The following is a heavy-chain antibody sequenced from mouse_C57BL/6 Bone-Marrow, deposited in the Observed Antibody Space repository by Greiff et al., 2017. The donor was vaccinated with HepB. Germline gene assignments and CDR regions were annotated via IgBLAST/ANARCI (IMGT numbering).Heavy chain of an antibody. CDR1: GYTFTSYG. Sequence: VQLQQSGAELARPGASVKLSCKASGYTFTSYGISWVKQRTGQGLEWIGEIYPRSGNTYYNEKFKGKATLTADKSSSTAYMELRIMTSEDSAVYFGASGDYYYGSSYWFAYWGQGTLVTVAA. D-gene: IGHD1-1*01. CDR3: ASGDYYYGSSYWFAY. CDR2: IYPRSGNT. V-gene: IGHV1-81*01. J-gene: IGHJ3*01.